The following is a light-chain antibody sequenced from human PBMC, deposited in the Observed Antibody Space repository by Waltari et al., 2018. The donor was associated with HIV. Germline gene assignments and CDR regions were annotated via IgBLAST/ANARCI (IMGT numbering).Light chain of an antibody. CDR1: SSNIGAGYD. CDR3: QSYDSSLSGSGV. CDR2: GNS. J-gene: IGLJ3*02. Sequence: QSVLTQPPSVSGAPGQRVTISCTGSSSNIGAGYDVHWYQQLPGTAPKLLIYGNSNRPSGVPDRFSGSKSGTSASLAIPGLQAEDEADYYGQSYDSSLSGSGVFGGGTKLTVL. V-gene: IGLV1-40*01.